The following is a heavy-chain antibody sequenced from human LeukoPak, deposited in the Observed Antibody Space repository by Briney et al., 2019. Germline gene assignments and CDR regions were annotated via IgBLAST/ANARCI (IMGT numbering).Heavy chain of an antibody. CDR2: IYYSGST. V-gene: IGHV4-59*01. J-gene: IGHJ4*02. CDR3: AGHYYDSSGYYYDY. Sequence: SETLSLTCTVSGGSISSYYWSWIRQPPGKGLEWIGYIYYSGSTNYNPSLKSRDTISVDTSKNQFSLKLSSVTAADTAVYYCAGHYYDSSGYYYDYWGQGTLVTVSS. D-gene: IGHD3-22*01. CDR1: GGSISSYY.